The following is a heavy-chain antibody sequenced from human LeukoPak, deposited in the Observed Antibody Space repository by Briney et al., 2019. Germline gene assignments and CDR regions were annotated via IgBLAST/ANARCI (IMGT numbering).Heavy chain of an antibody. Sequence: GESLKISCKGSGYSFTSYWIGWVRQMPGKGLEWMGIIYPGDSDTRYSPSFQGQVTISADKSISTAYLQWSSLKASDTAMYYCARLSGSYSPHGYYFDYWGQGTLVTVSS. J-gene: IGHJ4*02. D-gene: IGHD1-26*01. CDR1: GYSFTSYW. CDR3: ARLSGSYSPHGYYFDY. CDR2: IYPGDSDT. V-gene: IGHV5-51*01.